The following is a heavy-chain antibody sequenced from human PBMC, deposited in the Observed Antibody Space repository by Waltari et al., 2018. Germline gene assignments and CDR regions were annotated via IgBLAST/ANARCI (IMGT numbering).Heavy chain of an antibody. CDR1: GGSISSSRYS. J-gene: IGHJ3*01. Sequence: QLQLQESGPGLLKPSETLSLTCTVPGGSISSSRYSWGWIRQPPGKGLEWIADLYYTGTPYNPSLKSRVTISVDTSRNQFSLKLSSVTAADTAVYFCARRSGYYDLWGQGTMVTVSS. CDR2: LYYTGT. V-gene: IGHV4-39*07. CDR3: ARRSGYYDL. D-gene: IGHD3-3*01.